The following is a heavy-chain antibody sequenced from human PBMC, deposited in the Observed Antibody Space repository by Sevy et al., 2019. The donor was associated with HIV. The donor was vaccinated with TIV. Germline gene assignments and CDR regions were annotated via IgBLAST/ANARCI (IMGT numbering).Heavy chain of an antibody. V-gene: IGHV3-9*01. Sequence: GGSLRLSCAASGFTFDDYAMHWVRQAPGKGLEWVSGISWNSGSIGYADSVKGRFTISRDNAKNSLYLQMNSLRAEDTALYYCANLAGYSSGWYGSVVDYRGQGTLVTVSS. J-gene: IGHJ4*02. D-gene: IGHD6-19*01. CDR2: ISWNSGSI. CDR3: ANLAGYSSGWYGSVVDY. CDR1: GFTFDDYA.